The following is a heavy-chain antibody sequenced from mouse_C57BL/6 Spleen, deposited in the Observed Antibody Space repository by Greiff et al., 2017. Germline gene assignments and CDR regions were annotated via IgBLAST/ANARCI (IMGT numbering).Heavy chain of an antibody. CDR1: GFTFSDYY. CDR2: ISNGGGST. D-gene: IGHD2-5*01. V-gene: IGHV5-12*01. J-gene: IGHJ3*01. CDR3: ARAYSNYPWFAY. Sequence: DVMLVESGGGLVQPGGSLKLSCAASGFTFSDYYMYWVRQTPEKRLEWVAYISNGGGSTYYPDTVKGRFTISRDNAKNTLYLQMSRLKSEDTAMYYCARAYSNYPWFAYWGQGTLVTVSA.